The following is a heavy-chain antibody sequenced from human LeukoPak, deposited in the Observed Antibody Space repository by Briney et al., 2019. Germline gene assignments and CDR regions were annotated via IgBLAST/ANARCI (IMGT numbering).Heavy chain of an antibody. V-gene: IGHV4-38-2*01. Sequence: SETLSLTCAVPGYSISSGYYWGWIRQPPGKGLEWIGSIYQSGNTYYNPSLKSRVTISVDTSKNQFSLKLSSVTAADTAVYYCARGRFLEWLLNNWFDPWGQGTLVTVSS. CDR3: ARGRFLEWLLNNWFDP. CDR1: GYSISSGYY. J-gene: IGHJ5*02. CDR2: IYQSGNT. D-gene: IGHD3-3*01.